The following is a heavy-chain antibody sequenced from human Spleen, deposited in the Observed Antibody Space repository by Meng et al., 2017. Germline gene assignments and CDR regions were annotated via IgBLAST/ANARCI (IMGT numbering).Heavy chain of an antibody. CDR1: GYTFTHYA. V-gene: IGHV7-4-1*02. Sequence: QVQLVQSWFELKKPGASVQVSCKASGYTFTHYAIKWLRQAPGQGLEWMGWIDTNTGNPTYAQGFTGRFVFSLDTSVSTAYLQISSLKADDTAVYYCTRDGYSDCSSTSCFDYWGQGTLVTVSS. D-gene: IGHD2-2*01. J-gene: IGHJ4*02. CDR3: TRDGYSDCSSTSCFDY. CDR2: IDTNTGNP.